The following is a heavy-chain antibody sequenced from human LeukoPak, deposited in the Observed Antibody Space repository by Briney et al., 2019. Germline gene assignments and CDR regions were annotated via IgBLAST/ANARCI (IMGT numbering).Heavy chain of an antibody. CDR2: IYTSGST. J-gene: IGHJ5*02. CDR1: GGSISSYY. D-gene: IGHD2/OR15-2a*01. V-gene: IGHV4-4*07. Sequence: PSETLSLTCTVSGGSISSYYWSWIRQPAGKGLEWIGRIYTSGSTNYNPSLKSRVTMSVDTSKNQFSLKLSSVTAADTAVYYCARSSHFFVGKYNWFDPWGQGTLVTVSS. CDR3: ARSSHFFVGKYNWFDP.